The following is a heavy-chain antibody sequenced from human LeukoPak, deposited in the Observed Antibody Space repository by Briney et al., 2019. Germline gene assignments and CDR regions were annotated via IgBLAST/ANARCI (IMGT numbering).Heavy chain of an antibody. CDR2: ISGSGGST. V-gene: IGHV3-23*01. CDR3: ASRANLLPSLSDAFDI. Sequence: PGGSLRLSCAASGFTFSSYAMSWVRQAPGKGLEWVSAISGSGGSTYYADSVKGRFTISRDNSKNTLYLQMNSLRAEDTAVYYCASRANLLPSLSDAFDIWGQGTMVTVSS. J-gene: IGHJ3*02. D-gene: IGHD2/OR15-2a*01. CDR1: GFTFSSYA.